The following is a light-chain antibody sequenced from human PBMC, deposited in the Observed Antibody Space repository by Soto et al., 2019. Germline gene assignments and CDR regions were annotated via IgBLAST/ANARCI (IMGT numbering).Light chain of an antibody. CDR3: QTWDTGARVV. CDR2: LSSDGSH. V-gene: IGLV4-69*01. J-gene: IGLJ2*01. Sequence: QPVLTQSPSASDSLGASVKLTCTLSSGHSSYAIAWHQQQPEKGPRYLMKLSSDGSHSKGDGIPDRFSGSSSGAERYLTISSLQSEDEADYYCQTWDTGARVVFGGGTKVTVL. CDR1: SGHSSYA.